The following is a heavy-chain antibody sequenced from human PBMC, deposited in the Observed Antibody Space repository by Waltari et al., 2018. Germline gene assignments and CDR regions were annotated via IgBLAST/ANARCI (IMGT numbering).Heavy chain of an antibody. J-gene: IGHJ3*02. D-gene: IGHD2-15*01. Sequence: QVQLVQSGAEVKKPGASVKVSCKASGYTFTGYYMHWVRQAPGQGLEWMGWINPNSGGTNYAQKFQGRVTMTRDTSISTAYMELSRLRSDDTAVYYCARDAHDGVVAAIRGAFDIWGQGTMVTVSS. CDR2: INPNSGGT. V-gene: IGHV1-2*02. CDR1: GYTFTGYY. CDR3: ARDAHDGVVAAIRGAFDI.